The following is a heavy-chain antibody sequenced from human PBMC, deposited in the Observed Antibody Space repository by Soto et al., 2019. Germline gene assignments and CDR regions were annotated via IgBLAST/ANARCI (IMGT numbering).Heavy chain of an antibody. CDR3: ATGSPYYYGSGGMWDS. Sequence: QVRLQESGPGLVKPSGTLSLTCLVSGGSMSSPNWWTWVRQAPVKGLEWSTEIHNSGATNYSPSLKSRAVISIDKSNNQFSLQLTSVTAADTAVYYCATGSPYYYGSGGMWDSWGRGALVTVSS. CDR2: IHNSGAT. D-gene: IGHD3-10*01. V-gene: IGHV4-4*02. CDR1: GGSMSSPNW. J-gene: IGHJ4*02.